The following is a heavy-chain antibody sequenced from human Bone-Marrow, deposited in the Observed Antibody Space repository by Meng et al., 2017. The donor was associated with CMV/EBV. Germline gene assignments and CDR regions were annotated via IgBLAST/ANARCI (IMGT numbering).Heavy chain of an antibody. D-gene: IGHD6-6*01. Sequence: SEKVSCKASGGTFSSYTISWVRQAPGQGLEWMGRIIPILGIANYAQKFQGRVTITADKSTSTAYMELSSLRSEDTAVYYCARDLAVGSISSPFDPWGQGTLVTVSS. CDR2: IIPILGIA. J-gene: IGHJ5*02. CDR1: GGTFSSYT. CDR3: ARDLAVGSISSPFDP. V-gene: IGHV1-69*04.